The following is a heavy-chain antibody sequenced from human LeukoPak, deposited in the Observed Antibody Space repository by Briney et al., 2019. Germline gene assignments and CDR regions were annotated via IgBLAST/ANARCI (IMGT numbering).Heavy chain of an antibody. V-gene: IGHV3-53*01. CDR3: ARVLSGSLDY. Sequence: PGGSLRLSCAASGFTFSSYAMHWVRQAPGKGLEWVSVIFNDGITYYADSVKGRFTISRDNSENTLFLHMDSLRAADTAVYFCARVLSGSLDYWGQGTLVTVSS. CDR1: GFTFSSYA. J-gene: IGHJ4*02. D-gene: IGHD1-26*01. CDR2: IFNDGIT.